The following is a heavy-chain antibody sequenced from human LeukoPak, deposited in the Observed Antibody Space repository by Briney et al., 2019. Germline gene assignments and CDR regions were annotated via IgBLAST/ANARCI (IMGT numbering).Heavy chain of an antibody. V-gene: IGHV6-1*01. CDR1: GDSVSSNSAA. Sequence: SQTLSLTCAISGDSVSSNSAAWNRIRQSPSRGLEWLGRTYYRSKWYNDYGASVKSRITVNPDTSKNQFSLQLNSVTPEDTAVYYCVRSQYWRFDDWGQGTLVTVSS. CDR3: VRSQYWRFDD. CDR2: TYYRSKWYN. D-gene: IGHD2-8*02. J-gene: IGHJ4*02.